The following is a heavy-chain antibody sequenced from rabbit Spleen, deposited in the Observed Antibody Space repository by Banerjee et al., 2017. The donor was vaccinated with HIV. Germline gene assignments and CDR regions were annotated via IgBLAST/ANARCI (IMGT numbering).Heavy chain of an antibody. J-gene: IGHJ4*01. CDR3: ARGGGL. V-gene: IGHV1S45*01. CDR1: GFTLSSYYM. Sequence: QEQLKESGGGLVQPGGSLKLSCKASGFTLSSYYMNWVRQAPGKGLEWIACVYAGSSGTTYYASWVKGRFTVSKTSSTTVTLQMTSLTAADTATYFCARGGGLWGPGTLVTVS. CDR2: VYAGSSGTT.